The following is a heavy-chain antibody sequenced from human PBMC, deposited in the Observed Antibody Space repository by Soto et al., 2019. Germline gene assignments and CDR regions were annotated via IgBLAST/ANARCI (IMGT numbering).Heavy chain of an antibody. J-gene: IGHJ6*02. CDR2: IYPGDSDT. CDR1: GYSFTIYW. D-gene: IGHD2-21*01. V-gene: IGHV5-51*01. CDR3: ARHGLFRPEYYSYYGMDV. Sequence: GESLKISCKGSGYSFTIYWIGWVRQMPGEGLEWMGIIYPGDSDTRYSPSFQGQVTISADKSISTAYLQWSSLKASDTAMYYCARHGLFRPEYYSYYGMDVWGQGTTVTVSS.